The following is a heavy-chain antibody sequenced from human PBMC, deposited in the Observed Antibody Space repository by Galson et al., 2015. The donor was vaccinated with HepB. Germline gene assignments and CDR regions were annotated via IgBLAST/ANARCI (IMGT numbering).Heavy chain of an antibody. CDR1: GFTFSNAW. V-gene: IGHV3-15*01. Sequence: SLRLSCAASGFTFSNAWMSWVRQAPGKGLEWVGRIKSKTDGGTTDYAAPVKGRFTISRDDSKNTLYLQMNSLKTEGTAVYYCTTGHPYYYDSSGSTGHDYWGQGTLVTVSS. CDR3: TTGHPYYYDSSGSTGHDY. J-gene: IGHJ4*02. D-gene: IGHD3-22*01. CDR2: IKSKTDGGTT.